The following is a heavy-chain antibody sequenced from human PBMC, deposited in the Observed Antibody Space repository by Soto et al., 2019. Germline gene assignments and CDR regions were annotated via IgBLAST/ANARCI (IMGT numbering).Heavy chain of an antibody. J-gene: IGHJ3*02. CDR2: ISSSSSYI. CDR1: GFTFSSYS. V-gene: IGHV3-21*01. CDR3: ARAGGGDNNDAFDI. Sequence: GGSLRLSCAASGFTFSSYSMNWVRQAPGKGLEWVSSISSSSSYIYYADSVKGRFTISRDNAKNSLYLQMNSLRAEDTAVYYCARAGGGDNNDAFDIWGQGTMVTVSS. D-gene: IGHD2-21*02.